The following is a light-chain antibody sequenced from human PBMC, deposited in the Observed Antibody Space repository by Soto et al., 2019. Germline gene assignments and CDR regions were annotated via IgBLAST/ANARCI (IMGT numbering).Light chain of an antibody. CDR1: DSDVGGYNY. CDR2: GVY. J-gene: IGLJ2*01. V-gene: IGLV2-14*01. CDR3: SSFTNNNTPHVV. Sequence: QSALTQPASVSRSPGQSITISCTGTDSDVGGYNYVSWYQQHPGKAPKLMIYGVYNRPSGVSNRFSGSKSGNTASLTISGLQAEDEADYYCSSFTNNNTPHVVFGGGTKLTVL.